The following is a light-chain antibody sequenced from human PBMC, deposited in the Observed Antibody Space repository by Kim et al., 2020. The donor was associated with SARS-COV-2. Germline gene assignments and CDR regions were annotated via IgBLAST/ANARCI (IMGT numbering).Light chain of an antibody. J-gene: IGKJ4*01. CDR3: QQTYKTPLT. V-gene: IGKV1-39*01. Sequence: SVGDGVTISGRASKNINMRCNWYKQKAGKAPELLIFATSNLQSGAPSRFSGSGSGTDFTLTTTDLQPEDFANYYCQQTYKTPLTFGGGTKVDIK. CDR1: KNINMR. CDR2: ATS.